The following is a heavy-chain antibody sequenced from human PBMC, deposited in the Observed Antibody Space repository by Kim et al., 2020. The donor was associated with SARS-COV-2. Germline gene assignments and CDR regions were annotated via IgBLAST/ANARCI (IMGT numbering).Heavy chain of an antibody. Sequence: GGSLRLSCAASGFTFSSYAMHWVRQAPGKGLEWVAVISYDGSNKYYADSVKGRFTISRDNSKNTLYLQMNSLRAEDTAVYYCARVGGVGAGDYLGQGTLVTVSS. CDR1: GFTFSSYA. CDR2: ISYDGSNK. CDR3: ARVGGVGAGDY. V-gene: IGHV3-30-3*01. D-gene: IGHD1-26*01. J-gene: IGHJ4*02.